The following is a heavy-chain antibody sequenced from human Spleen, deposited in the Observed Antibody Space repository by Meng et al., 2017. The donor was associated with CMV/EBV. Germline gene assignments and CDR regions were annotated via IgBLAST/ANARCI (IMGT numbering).Heavy chain of an antibody. CDR1: GYTFTGYY. D-gene: IGHD2-15*01. Sequence: ASVKVSCKASGYTFTGYYMHWVRQAPGQGLEWMGWINPNSGDTNYAQKFQGRVTMTRDTSISTAYMELSRLRSDDTAVYYCARGLGYCSGASCSMRYGLDVWGQGTTVTVSS. CDR2: INPNSGDT. J-gene: IGHJ6*02. CDR3: ARGLGYCSGASCSMRYGLDV. V-gene: IGHV1-2*02.